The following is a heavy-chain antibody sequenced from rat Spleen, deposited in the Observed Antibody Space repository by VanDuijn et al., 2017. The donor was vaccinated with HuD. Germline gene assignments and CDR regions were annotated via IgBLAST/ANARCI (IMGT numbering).Heavy chain of an antibody. V-gene: IGHV3-3*01. CDR3: ARMHYGLDY. Sequence: EVQLQESGPGLVKPSQSLSLTCSVSGHSISSTYRWNWIRKFPGNKLEWMGYIRSAGNTHYNPSLKSRISITRDTSKNQFFLQVKSVTTEDTATYYCARMHYGLDYWGQGVMVTVSS. D-gene: IGHD1-11*01. CDR1: GHSISSTYR. CDR2: IRSAGNT. J-gene: IGHJ2*01.